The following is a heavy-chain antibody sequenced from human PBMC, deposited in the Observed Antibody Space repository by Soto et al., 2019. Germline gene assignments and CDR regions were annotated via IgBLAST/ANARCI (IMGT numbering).Heavy chain of an antibody. CDR3: ARRARPHFYYMDV. CDR2: ISSNGVGT. J-gene: IGHJ6*03. D-gene: IGHD6-6*01. CDR1: GFTLSGYA. Sequence: EVQLAESGGGLAQPGGSLRLSCAGSGFTLSGYAMDWVRQAPGKGLEYVSGISSNGVGTYYANSVQGRFTISRDNSKNTVYLQMGSLRPEDMAVYYCARRARPHFYYMDVWGKGTTVTVSS. V-gene: IGHV3-64*01.